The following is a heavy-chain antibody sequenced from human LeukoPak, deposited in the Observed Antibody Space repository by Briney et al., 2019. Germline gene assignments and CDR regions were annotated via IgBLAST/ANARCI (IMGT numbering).Heavy chain of an antibody. J-gene: IGHJ6*03. CDR2: IYYSGST. CDR3: ARIVVVPAAKRDYYYYYMDV. CDR1: GGSISSYY. D-gene: IGHD2-2*01. V-gene: IGHV4-59*01. Sequence: PSETLSLTCTVSGGSISSYYWSWIRQPPGKGLEWIGYIYYSGSTNYNPSLKSRVTISVDTSKNQFSLKLSSVTAADTAVYYCARIVVVPAAKRDYYYYYMDVWGKGTTVTVSS.